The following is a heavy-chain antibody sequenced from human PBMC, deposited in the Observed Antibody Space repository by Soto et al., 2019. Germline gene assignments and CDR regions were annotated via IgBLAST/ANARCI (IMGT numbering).Heavy chain of an antibody. J-gene: IGHJ4*02. V-gene: IGHV3-15*01. Sequence: VGSLRLSCAASGFTFSNAWMSWVRQAPGKGLEWVGRIKSKTDGGTTDYAAPVKGRFTISRDDSRNTLYLQMNGLRPADTAMYYCSGGVGDAFWGQGTLVTVSS. CDR3: SGGVGDAF. D-gene: IGHD1-26*01. CDR2: IKSKTDGGTT. CDR1: GFTFSNAW.